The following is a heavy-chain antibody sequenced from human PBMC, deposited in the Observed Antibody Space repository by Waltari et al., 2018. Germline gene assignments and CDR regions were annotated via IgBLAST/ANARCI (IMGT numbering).Heavy chain of an antibody. Sequence: EVQLVESGGGLVQPGRSLRLSCAASGFTFDDYAMHWVRQAPGKGLEGVSGISWNSGSIGYAYSVKGRFTISRDNTKNSLYLQMNSLRAEDTALYYCAKGGGSSWYYFDYWGQGTLVTVSS. CDR3: AKGGGSSWYYFDY. J-gene: IGHJ4*02. CDR1: GFTFDDYA. V-gene: IGHV3-9*01. D-gene: IGHD6-13*01. CDR2: ISWNSGSI.